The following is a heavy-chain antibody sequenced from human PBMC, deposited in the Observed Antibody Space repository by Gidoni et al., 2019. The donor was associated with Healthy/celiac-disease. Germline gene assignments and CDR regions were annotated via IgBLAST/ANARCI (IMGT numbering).Heavy chain of an antibody. CDR2: ISGSGRST. V-gene: IGHV3-23*01. CDR1: GFTFNNYA. D-gene: IGHD2-21*02. CDR3: AKGCGGDCYSTFDY. J-gene: IGHJ4*02. Sequence: EVQLLDSGGGLAQPGGSLRLSCAASGFTFNNYAMSWVRQAPGKGLEWVSSISGSGRSTNYADSVKGRFTISRDNSKNTLYLQMNSLRAEDTAVYYCAKGCGGDCYSTFDYWGQGTLVTVSS.